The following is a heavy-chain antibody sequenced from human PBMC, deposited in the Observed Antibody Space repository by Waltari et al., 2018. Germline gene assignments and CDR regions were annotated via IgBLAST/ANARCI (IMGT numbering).Heavy chain of an antibody. CDR1: VASLRSHS. J-gene: IGHJ4*02. V-gene: IGHV4-59*11. CDR3: ARLIYNWNYAPFDD. Sequence: QVQLQESGPGLVKPSETLSLTCSVSVASLRSHSWSWIRQSPGTALEWIGYIYHSGSTNYNPSLKSRVSITEDTSKKQVSLNLSNVTAADTAIYYCARLIYNWNYAPFDDWGQGILVTVS. CDR2: IYHSGST. D-gene: IGHD1-1*01.